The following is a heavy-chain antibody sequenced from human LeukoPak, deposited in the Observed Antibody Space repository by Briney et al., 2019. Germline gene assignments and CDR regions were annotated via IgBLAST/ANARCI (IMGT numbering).Heavy chain of an antibody. Sequence: AGGSLRLSCAASGFTFSSYEMNWVRQAPGKGLEWVSYISSSGSTKYYADSVKGRFTISRDNAKNSLFLQMNSLRAEDTAVYYCARDRSVWSSLDYWGQGTLVTVSS. V-gene: IGHV3-48*03. D-gene: IGHD3-10*01. CDR1: GFTFSSYE. J-gene: IGHJ4*02. CDR3: ARDRSVWSSLDY. CDR2: ISSSGSTK.